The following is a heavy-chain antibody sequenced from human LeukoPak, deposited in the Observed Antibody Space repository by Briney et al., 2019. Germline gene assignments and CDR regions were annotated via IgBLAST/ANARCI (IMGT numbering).Heavy chain of an antibody. CDR3: ARGGIAAAGTYAY. V-gene: IGHV1-2*02. J-gene: IGHJ4*02. Sequence: ASVKVSCKASGYTFTGYYMHWERQAPGQGLEWMGWINPNSGGTNYAQKFQGRVTMTRDTSISTAYMELSRLRSDGTAVYYCARGGIAAAGTYAYWGQGTLVTVSS. CDR1: GYTFTGYY. CDR2: INPNSGGT. D-gene: IGHD6-13*01.